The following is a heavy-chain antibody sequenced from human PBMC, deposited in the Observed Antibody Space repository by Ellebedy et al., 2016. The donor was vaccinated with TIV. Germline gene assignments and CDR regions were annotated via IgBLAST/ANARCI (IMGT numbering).Heavy chain of an antibody. Sequence: MPSETLSLTCAVSGGSISSSNWWSWVRQPPGKGLEWIGEIYHSGSTNYNPSLKSRVTISVDKSKNQFSLKLSSVTAADTAVYYCARDPLRAAAAGTDDAFDIWGQGTMVTVSS. CDR3: ARDPLRAAAAGTDDAFDI. D-gene: IGHD6-13*01. CDR2: IYHSGST. V-gene: IGHV4-4*02. J-gene: IGHJ3*02. CDR1: GGSISSSNW.